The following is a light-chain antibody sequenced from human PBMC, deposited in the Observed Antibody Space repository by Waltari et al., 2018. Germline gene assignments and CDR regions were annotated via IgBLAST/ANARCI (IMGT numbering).Light chain of an antibody. CDR3: QQNNNWPKT. V-gene: IGKV3-15*01. CDR2: GAS. CDR1: QSVSSS. J-gene: IGKJ1*01. Sequence: EIVMTQSPATLSVSPGERATLSCRASQSVSSSLAWYQQKPGQAPRLLIYGASTRATGIPARFSGSGSGTECILTISSLQSEDFAVYYCQQNNNWPKTFGQGTKVEIK.